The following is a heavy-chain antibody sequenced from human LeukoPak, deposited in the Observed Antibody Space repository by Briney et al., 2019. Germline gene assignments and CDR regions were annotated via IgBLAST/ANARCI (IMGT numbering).Heavy chain of an antibody. CDR3: ARHDVVPVIRRGFDF. V-gene: IGHV4-59*08. CDR1: GGSVGGYY. CDR2: IYYGGTT. J-gene: IGHJ4*02. Sequence: SETLSLTCTVSGGSVGGYYWSWIRQPPGKGLEYIGYIYYGGTTLYSPSLKGRVTISIDTSENQVSLKLTSVTAADTAVYYCARHDVVPVIRRGFDFWGQGTPVTVSA. D-gene: IGHD2-21*02.